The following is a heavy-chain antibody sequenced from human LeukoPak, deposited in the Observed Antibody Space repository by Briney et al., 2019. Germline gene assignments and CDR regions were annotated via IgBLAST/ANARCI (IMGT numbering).Heavy chain of an antibody. CDR1: GFTFSSDA. Sequence: GGSLRLSCVASGFTFSSDAIRWVSQAPGKGLESVSSIGSNGANKYYANSVQGRFTVSRDNSRSTVYLQMASLTPEDSAIYYCARANVPDYYDASGYSDWFDPWPQGTLVTVST. V-gene: IGHV3-64*01. CDR2: IGSNGANK. J-gene: IGHJ5*01. D-gene: IGHD3-22*01. CDR3: ARANVPDYYDASGYSDWFDP.